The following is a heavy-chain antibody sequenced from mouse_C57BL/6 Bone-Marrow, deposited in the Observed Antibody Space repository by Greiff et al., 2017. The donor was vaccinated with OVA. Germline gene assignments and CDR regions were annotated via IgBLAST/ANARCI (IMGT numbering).Heavy chain of an antibody. CDR1: GFTFSSYG. V-gene: IGHV5-6*01. CDR3: ARRSITTVVARDYFDY. D-gene: IGHD1-1*01. Sequence: EVQGVESGGDLVKPGGSLKLSCAASGFTFSSYGMSWVRQTPDKRLEWVATISSGGSYTYYPDSVKGRFTISRDNAKNTLYLQISSLKSEDTAMYYCARRSITTVVARDYFDYWGQGTTLTVSS. J-gene: IGHJ2*01. CDR2: ISSGGSYT.